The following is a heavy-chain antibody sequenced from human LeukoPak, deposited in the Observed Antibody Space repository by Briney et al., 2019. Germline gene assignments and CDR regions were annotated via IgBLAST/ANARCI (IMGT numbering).Heavy chain of an antibody. V-gene: IGHV3-48*03. D-gene: IGHD3-9*01. CDR2: ISSSGSTT. CDR1: GFIFSNYE. CDR3: ARASNYDILTGYPYYGMDV. J-gene: IGHJ6*02. Sequence: GGSLRLSCAASGFIFSNYEMKWVRQAPGKGLEWVSYISSSGSTTYYADSVKGRFTISRDNAKNSLSLQMNSLRAEDTAVYYCARASNYDILTGYPYYGMDVWGQGTTVTVSS.